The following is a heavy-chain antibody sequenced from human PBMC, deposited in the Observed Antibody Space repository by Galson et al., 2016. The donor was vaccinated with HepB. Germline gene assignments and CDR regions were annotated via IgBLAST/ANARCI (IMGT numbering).Heavy chain of an antibody. Sequence: ETLSLTCAVSGGPITSHTWWGWVRQPPGKGLEWVSVISANVGSTNYADSVEGRFTISRDSSNNTLSLQMNSLRVEDTAIYYCARARQTCTGDCYYNWFDPWGQGTLVTVSS. D-gene: IGHD2-21*02. CDR1: GGPITSHT. CDR3: ARARQTCTGDCYYNWFDP. J-gene: IGHJ5*02. CDR2: ISANVGST. V-gene: IGHV3-23*01.